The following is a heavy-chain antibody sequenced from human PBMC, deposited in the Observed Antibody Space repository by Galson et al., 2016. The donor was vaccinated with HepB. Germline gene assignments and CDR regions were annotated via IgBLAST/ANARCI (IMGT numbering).Heavy chain of an antibody. D-gene: IGHD6-19*01. CDR1: GFTFSSYA. Sequence: SLRLSCAASGFTFSSYAMRWVRQAPGKGLEWAAVIWYDGSNKYYADSVKGRFTISRDNSKNTLYLQMNSLRAEDTAVYYCAKGQWLALYYIDVWGKGTPVTVSS. V-gene: IGHV3-33*06. CDR2: IWYDGSNK. J-gene: IGHJ6*03. CDR3: AKGQWLALYYIDV.